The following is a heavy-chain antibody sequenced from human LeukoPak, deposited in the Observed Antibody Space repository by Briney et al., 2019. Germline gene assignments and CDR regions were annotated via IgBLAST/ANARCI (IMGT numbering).Heavy chain of an antibody. D-gene: IGHD4-17*01. Sequence: GGSLRLSCAASGFTFSSYGISWVRQAPGKGLEWVSSISGSGGSKYYAQSVKGRFTISRDNSKNTLYLQMNSLRAEDTAVYYCAKDHYGDYAYDYWGQGTLVTVSS. CDR1: GFTFSSYG. CDR2: ISGSGGSK. CDR3: AKDHYGDYAYDY. J-gene: IGHJ4*02. V-gene: IGHV3-23*01.